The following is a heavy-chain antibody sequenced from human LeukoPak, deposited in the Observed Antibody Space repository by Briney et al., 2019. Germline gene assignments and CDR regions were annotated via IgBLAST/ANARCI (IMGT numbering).Heavy chain of an antibody. CDR3: ARRAPPAYYYGSGSYSRKYYFDY. D-gene: IGHD3-10*01. J-gene: IGHJ4*02. CDR2: IYYSGST. V-gene: IGHV4-59*12. Sequence: SETLSLTCTVSGGSISSYYWSWIRQPPGKGLEWIGYIYYSGSTNYNPSLKSRVTISVDTSKNQFSLKLSSVTAADTAVYYCARRAPPAYYYGSGSYSRKYYFDYWGQGTLVTVSS. CDR1: GGSISSYY.